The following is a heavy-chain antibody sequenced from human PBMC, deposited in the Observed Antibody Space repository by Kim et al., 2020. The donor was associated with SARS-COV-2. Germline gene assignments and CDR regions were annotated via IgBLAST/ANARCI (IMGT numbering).Heavy chain of an antibody. CDR3: AKDFAAEWELLNDYYYG. D-gene: IGHD1-26*01. Sequence: GGSLRLSCAASGFTFSSYGMHWVRQAPGKGLEWVAVISYDGSNKYYADSVKGRFTISRDNSKNTLYLQMNSLRAEDTAVYYCAKDFAAEWELLNDYYYG. J-gene: IGHJ6*01. V-gene: IGHV3-30*18. CDR1: GFTFSSYG. CDR2: ISYDGSNK.